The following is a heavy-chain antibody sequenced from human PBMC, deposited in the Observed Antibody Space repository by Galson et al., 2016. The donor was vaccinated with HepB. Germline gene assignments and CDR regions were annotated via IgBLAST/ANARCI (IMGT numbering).Heavy chain of an antibody. V-gene: IGHV3-23*01. D-gene: IGHD3-10*01. Sequence: SLRLSCAASGFTFSSYWMHWVRQAPGKGLEWVAAISGSGGRTSYEDSVRGRFTISRDNSKNTLFLRMNSVGVEDTAVYFCAKSGFFGELDKWGQGTGVVVSS. CDR1: GFTFSSYW. J-gene: IGHJ4*02. CDR3: AKSGFFGELDK. CDR2: ISGSGGRT.